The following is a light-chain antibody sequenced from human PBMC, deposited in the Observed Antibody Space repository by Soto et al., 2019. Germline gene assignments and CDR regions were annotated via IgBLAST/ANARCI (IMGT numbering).Light chain of an antibody. CDR3: QQYNDWPPIN. V-gene: IGKV3-15*01. Sequence: EIVMTQSPATLSVSPGEGATLSCRASQSISSNLAWYQQKPGQAPRLVIFDASTRATGIPDRFTGRGSGTEFTLTISSLQSEDSAVYFCQQYNDWPPINFGGGTTADIK. CDR2: DAS. J-gene: IGKJ4*01. CDR1: QSISSN.